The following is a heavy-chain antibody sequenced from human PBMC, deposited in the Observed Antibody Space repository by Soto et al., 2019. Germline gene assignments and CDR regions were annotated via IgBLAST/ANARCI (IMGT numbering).Heavy chain of an antibody. CDR1: GGTFSSYT. Sequence: QVQLVQSGAEVKKPGSSVKVSCKASGGTFSSYTISWVRQAPGQGLEWMGRIIPILGIANYAQKFQGRVTITADKSTSTAYMELRSLRSEVTAVYYCAREGKGSAIDALADDYWGQGTLVTVSS. CDR2: IIPILGIA. D-gene: IGHD2-15*01. V-gene: IGHV1-69*08. CDR3: AREGKGSAIDALADDY. J-gene: IGHJ4*02.